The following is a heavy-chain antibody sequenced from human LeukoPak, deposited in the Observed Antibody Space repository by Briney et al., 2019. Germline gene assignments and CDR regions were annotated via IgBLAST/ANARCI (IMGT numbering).Heavy chain of an antibody. CDR3: ARGYCSSTSCYGAAFDI. Sequence: SETLSLTCAVYGGSFSGYSWSWIRQPPGKGLEWIGEINHSGSTKYNPSLKSRVTISVDTSKKQLSLELSSMTAADTAVYYCARGYCSSTSCYGAAFDIWGQGTMVTVSS. D-gene: IGHD2-2*01. V-gene: IGHV4-34*01. J-gene: IGHJ3*02. CDR1: GGSFSGYS. CDR2: INHSGST.